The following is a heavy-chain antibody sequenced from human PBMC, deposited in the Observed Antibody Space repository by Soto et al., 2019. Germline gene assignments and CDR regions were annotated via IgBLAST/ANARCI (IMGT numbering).Heavy chain of an antibody. V-gene: IGHV4-39*01. CDR1: GGSISSSSYY. CDR2: IYYSGST. D-gene: IGHD2-2*01. CDR3: AKIVPAAMPADKGTKKNWFDP. J-gene: IGHJ5*02. Sequence: SETLSLTCTVSGGSISSSSYYWGWIRQPPGKGLEWIGSIYYSGSTYYNPSLKSRVTISVDTSKNQFSLKLSSVTAADTAVYYCAKIVPAAMPADKGTKKNWFDPWGQGTLVTVSS.